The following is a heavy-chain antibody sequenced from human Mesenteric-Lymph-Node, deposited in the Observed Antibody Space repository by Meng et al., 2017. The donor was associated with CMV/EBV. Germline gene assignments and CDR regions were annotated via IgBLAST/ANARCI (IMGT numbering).Heavy chain of an antibody. CDR3: ARHNWDSSGYYGQVDV. J-gene: IGHJ6*02. Sequence: GGSLRLSCEASGYSFINYWIVWVRQMPGKGLEWMGIIYPGDSATKYSPSFQGQVTISADKSINTAYLQWSSLKASDTAMYYCARHNWDSSGYYGQVDVWGQGTTVTVSS. CDR2: IYPGDSAT. CDR1: GYSFINYW. V-gene: IGHV5-51*01. D-gene: IGHD3-22*01.